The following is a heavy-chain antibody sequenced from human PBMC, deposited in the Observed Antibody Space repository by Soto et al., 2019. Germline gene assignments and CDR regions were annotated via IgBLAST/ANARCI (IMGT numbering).Heavy chain of an antibody. D-gene: IGHD2-15*01. J-gene: IGHJ3*02. Sequence: SETLSLTCTVSGGSISSSSYYWGRIRQPPGKGLEWIGSIYYSGSTYYNPSLKSRVTISVDTSKNQFSLKLSSVTAADTAVYYCARPYCSGGSCYSSPPKGAFDIWGQGTMVTVSS. CDR1: GGSISSSSYY. CDR2: IYYSGST. CDR3: ARPYCSGGSCYSSPPKGAFDI. V-gene: IGHV4-39*01.